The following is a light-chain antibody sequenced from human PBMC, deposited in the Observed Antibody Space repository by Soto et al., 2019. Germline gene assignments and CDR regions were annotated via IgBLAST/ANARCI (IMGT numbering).Light chain of an antibody. CDR2: DVS. J-gene: IGLJ1*01. Sequence: QSALTQPASVSGSPGQSITIFCTGTSSDIGNYNYVSWYQQHPGKAPKLMIYDVSNRPSGVSKRFSGSKSGYTASLTISGLQAEDEADYYCSSFTSSATYVFGTGTKLTVL. CDR3: SSFTSSATYV. CDR1: SSDIGNYNY. V-gene: IGLV2-14*01.